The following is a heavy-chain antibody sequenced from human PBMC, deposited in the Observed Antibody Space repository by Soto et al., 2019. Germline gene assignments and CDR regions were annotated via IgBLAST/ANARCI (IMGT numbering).Heavy chain of an antibody. CDR3: ARDGGRHSGGIDY. D-gene: IGHD1-26*01. Sequence: QVQLVQSVAEVKKPGCSVKVSCKASGGTFSSYSINWVRQAPGQGLEWMGEIIPIFGTANYAQKFQGRVTITADESTSTAYMQLSSLRSEDTAVYYCARDGGRHSGGIDYWGQGTLVTVAS. CDR2: IIPIFGTA. J-gene: IGHJ4*02. V-gene: IGHV1-69*01. CDR1: GGTFSSYS.